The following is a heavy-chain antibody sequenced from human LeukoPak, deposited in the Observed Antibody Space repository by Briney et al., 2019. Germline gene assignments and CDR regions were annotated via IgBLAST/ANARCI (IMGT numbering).Heavy chain of an antibody. CDR1: GSSFTSYW. CDR2: IHPGDSDT. CDR3: ARHATAAGSAAW. D-gene: IGHD6-13*01. V-gene: IGHV5-51*01. Sequence: GEPLQISCKGSGSSFTSYWIGWVRQLHGKGLEWMGIIHPGDSDTRYSPSFQGQVTISADKSISTAYLQWSSLKASDTAMYYCARHATAAGSAAWWGQGTLVTVSS. J-gene: IGHJ4*02.